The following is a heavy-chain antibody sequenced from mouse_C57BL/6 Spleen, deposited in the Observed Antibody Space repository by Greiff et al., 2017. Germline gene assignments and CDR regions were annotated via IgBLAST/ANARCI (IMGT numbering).Heavy chain of an antibody. V-gene: IGHV5-16*01. J-gene: IGHJ1*03. D-gene: IGHD1-1*01. CDR2: INYDGSST. CDR3: ASGVYCYGSGYHFRG. Sequence: EVQVVESEGGLLQPVSSMKLSCTAPGFTFSGYYMAWVRPVPEKGLECVANINYDGSSTYYLDSLKSRFIISRDNAKKVLYLQMSSLKSEDTATYYCASGVYCYGSGYHFRGWGTRPTVTISS. CDR1: GFTFSGYY.